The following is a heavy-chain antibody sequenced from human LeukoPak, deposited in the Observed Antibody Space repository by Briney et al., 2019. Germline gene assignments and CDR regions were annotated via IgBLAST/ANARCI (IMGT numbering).Heavy chain of an antibody. V-gene: IGHV3-23*01. J-gene: IGHJ4*02. D-gene: IGHD6-6*01. Sequence: PGGSLRLSCAASGFTFSSYAMSWVRQAPGKGLEWVSAISGSGGSTYYADSVRGRFTISRDNSKNTLYPQMSSLGADDTAVYYCAKDHGSSPDYFDYWGQGTLVTVSS. CDR1: GFTFSSYA. CDR3: AKDHGSSPDYFDY. CDR2: ISGSGGST.